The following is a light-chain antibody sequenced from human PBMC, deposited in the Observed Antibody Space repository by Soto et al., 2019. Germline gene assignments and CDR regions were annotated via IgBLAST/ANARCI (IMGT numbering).Light chain of an antibody. CDR2: DAS. J-gene: IGKJ1*01. CDR1: QSVSSY. CDR3: QQRSRT. Sequence: EIVLTQSPATLSLSPGERATLSCRASQSVSSYLAWYQQKPGQAPRLLIYDASNRATDIPARFSGSGSGTDFTLTISSLEPEDFAVYYCQQRSRTFGQGTKVEI. V-gene: IGKV3-11*01.